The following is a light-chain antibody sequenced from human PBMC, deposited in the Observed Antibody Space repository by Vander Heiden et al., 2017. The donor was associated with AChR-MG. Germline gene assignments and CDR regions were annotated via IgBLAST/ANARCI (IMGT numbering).Light chain of an antibody. CDR2: AAS. J-gene: IGKJ3*01. CDR3: QQYDSYPVT. V-gene: IGKV1-8*01. CDR1: QGISSY. Sequence: AIRMTQSPSSLSAITCRASQGISSYLAWYQQKPGKAPKLLIYAASTLQSGVPSRFSGSGSGTDFTLTISCLQSEDFATYYCQQYDSYPVTFGHGTKVDIK.